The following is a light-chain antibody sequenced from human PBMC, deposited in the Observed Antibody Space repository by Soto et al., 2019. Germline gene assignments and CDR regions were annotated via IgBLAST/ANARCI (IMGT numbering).Light chain of an antibody. CDR2: EVS. CDR3: SSYRSSSRRV. CDR1: SSDIGAYNY. Sequence: QSALTQPASVSGSPGQSIAISCTGTSSDIGAYNYVSWYQQHPGKAPKLMIYEVSNRPSGVSNRFSGSKSGNTASLTISGLQAEDEADYYCSSYRSSSRRVFGTGTKVTV. J-gene: IGLJ1*01. V-gene: IGLV2-14*01.